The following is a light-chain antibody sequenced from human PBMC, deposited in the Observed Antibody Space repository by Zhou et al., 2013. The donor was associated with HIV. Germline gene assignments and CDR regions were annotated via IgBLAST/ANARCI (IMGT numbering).Light chain of an antibody. CDR1: QSIGIN. V-gene: IGKV3-11*01. J-gene: IGKJ4*01. Sequence: EIVMTQSPATLSVSPGERATLSCRASQSIGINVAWYQQKPGQAPRLLIYDASNRATGIPARFSGSGSGTDFTLTISSLEPEDFAVYYCQQRSNWPLTFGGGTKVEIK. CDR3: QQRSNWPLT. CDR2: DAS.